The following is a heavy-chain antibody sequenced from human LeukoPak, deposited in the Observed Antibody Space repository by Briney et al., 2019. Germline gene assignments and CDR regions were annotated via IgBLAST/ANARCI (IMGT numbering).Heavy chain of an antibody. CDR3: ARMGFTAMVPDWYFDL. CDR2: ISAYNGNT. Sequence: ASVKVSCKASGYTSTSYGISWVRQAPGQGLEWMGWISAYNGNTNYAQKLQGRVTMTTDTSTSTAYMELRSLRSDDTAVYYCARMGFTAMVPDWYFDLWGRGTLVTVSS. V-gene: IGHV1-18*01. D-gene: IGHD5-18*01. CDR1: GYTSTSYG. J-gene: IGHJ2*01.